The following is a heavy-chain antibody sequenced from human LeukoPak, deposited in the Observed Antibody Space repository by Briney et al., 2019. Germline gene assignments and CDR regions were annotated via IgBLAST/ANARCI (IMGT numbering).Heavy chain of an antibody. CDR1: GFTFSSYT. D-gene: IGHD6-19*01. CDR3: ARVRYSSEVRADY. CDR2: ISSSSTYI. V-gene: IGHV3-21*01. Sequence: GGSLRLSCAASGFTFSSYTMNWVRQAPGKGLEWVSSISSSSTYIYYADSLKGRFTISRDDAKSSLYLQMNSLRAEDTAVYYCARVRYSSEVRADYWGQGTLVTVSS. J-gene: IGHJ4*02.